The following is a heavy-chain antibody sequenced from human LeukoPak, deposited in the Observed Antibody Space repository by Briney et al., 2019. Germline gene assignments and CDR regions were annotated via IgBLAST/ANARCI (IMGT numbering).Heavy chain of an antibody. Sequence: GGSLRLSCAASGFTFSSYSMNWVRQAPGRGLEWVSYISSSSSTIYYADSVRGRFTISRDNAKNSLYLQMNSLKASDTAMYYCARRQYYHDSSGYSFDYWGQGTLVTVSS. CDR1: GFTFSSYS. J-gene: IGHJ4*02. CDR2: ISSSSSTI. V-gene: IGHV3-48*01. CDR3: ARRQYYHDSSGYSFDY. D-gene: IGHD3-22*01.